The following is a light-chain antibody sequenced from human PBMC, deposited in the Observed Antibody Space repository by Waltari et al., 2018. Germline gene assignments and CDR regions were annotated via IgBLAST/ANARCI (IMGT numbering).Light chain of an antibody. CDR3: QQYGSAPNT. V-gene: IGKV3-20*01. CDR2: GAS. Sequence: EIVLTQSPGTLSLSPGERAALSCRASQSVSNTYLAWYQQKPGQAPRLLIYGASTRATGIPDRFSGGGSGSDFTLTISRVEPEDFAVYFCQQYGSAPNTFGQEAKLEIK. CDR1: QSVSNTY. J-gene: IGKJ2*01.